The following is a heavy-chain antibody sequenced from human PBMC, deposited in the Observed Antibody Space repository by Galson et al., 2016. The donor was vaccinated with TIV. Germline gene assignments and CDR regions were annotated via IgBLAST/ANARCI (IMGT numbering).Heavy chain of an antibody. Sequence: SLRLSCAASGFTFSTYTIHWVRQAPGKGLEWVSIISYDGSNKFYADSVKGRFTVSRDNSKNTLYLQMTMLRGDDTAVYYCAREKLDPDYGMDVWGQGTTVIVSS. J-gene: IGHJ6*02. D-gene: IGHD3-9*01. V-gene: IGHV3-30-3*01. CDR2: ISYDGSNK. CDR3: AREKLDPDYGMDV. CDR1: GFTFSTYT.